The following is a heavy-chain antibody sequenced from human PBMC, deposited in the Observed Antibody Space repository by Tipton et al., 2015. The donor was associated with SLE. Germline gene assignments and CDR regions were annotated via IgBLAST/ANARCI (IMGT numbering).Heavy chain of an antibody. CDR1: GFTFSNAW. CDR3: AREDYGDFDY. CDR2: ISSSSSYI. V-gene: IGHV3-21*01. J-gene: IGHJ4*02. Sequence: GSLRLSCAASGFTFSNAWMNWVRQAPGKGLEWVSSISSSSSYIYYADSVKGRFTISRDNAKNSLYLQMNSLRAEDTAVYYCAREDYGDFDYWGQGTLVTVSS. D-gene: IGHD4/OR15-4a*01.